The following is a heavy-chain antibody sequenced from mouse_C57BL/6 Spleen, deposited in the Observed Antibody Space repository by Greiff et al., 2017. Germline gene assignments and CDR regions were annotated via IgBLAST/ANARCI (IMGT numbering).Heavy chain of an antibody. Sequence: EVQLQQSGPELVKPGASVKIPCKASGYTFTDYNMDWVKQSHGKSLEWIGDINPNNGGTIYNQKFKGKATLTVDKSSSTAYMELRSLTSEDTAVYYCATPDGNYDWFAYWGQGTLVTVSA. D-gene: IGHD2-1*01. CDR3: ATPDGNYDWFAY. CDR1: GYTFTDYN. CDR2: INPNNGGT. J-gene: IGHJ3*01. V-gene: IGHV1-18*01.